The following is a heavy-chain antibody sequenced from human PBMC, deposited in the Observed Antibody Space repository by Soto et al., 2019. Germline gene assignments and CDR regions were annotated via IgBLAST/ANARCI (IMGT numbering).Heavy chain of an antibody. J-gene: IGHJ6*02. CDR3: ASLSYDFWSGSHMDV. CDR2: IDPSDSYT. D-gene: IGHD3-3*01. CDR1: GYSFTSYW. V-gene: IGHV5-10-1*01. Sequence: PGESLKISCKGSGYSFTSYWISWVRQMPGKGLEWMGRIDPSDSYTNYSPSFQGHVTISADKSISTAYLQWSSLKASDTAMYYCASLSYDFWSGSHMDVWGQGTTVTVSS.